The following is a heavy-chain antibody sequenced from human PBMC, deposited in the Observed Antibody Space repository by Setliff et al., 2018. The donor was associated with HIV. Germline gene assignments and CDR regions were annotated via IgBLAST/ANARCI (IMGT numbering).Heavy chain of an antibody. J-gene: IGHJ2*01. Sequence: SETMSLTCTVSGDSIGDYYWNWIRQPAGKGLEWIGRVYASAYSNYNPSLKSRVTMSVDTSQDQFSLKLRSVNAADTAVYYCARDWVTRSNYYGSGSPWYFDFWGRGILVTVS. CDR1: GDSIGDYY. CDR3: ARDWVTRSNYYGSGSPWYFDF. D-gene: IGHD3-10*01. CDR2: VYASAYS. V-gene: IGHV4-4*07.